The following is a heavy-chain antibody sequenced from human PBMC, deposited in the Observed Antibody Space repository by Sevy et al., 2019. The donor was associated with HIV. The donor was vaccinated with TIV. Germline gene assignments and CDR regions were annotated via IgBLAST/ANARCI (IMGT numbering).Heavy chain of an antibody. CDR2: IYPGDSDT. J-gene: IGHJ3*02. V-gene: IGHV5-51*01. Sequence: GESLKISCKGSGYSFTSYWIGWVRQMPGKGLEWMGIIYPGDSDTRYSPSFQGQVTISADKSISTAYLQWSSLKASDTAMYYCASEVVGPTKDNDAFDIWGQGTMVTVSS. D-gene: IGHD1-26*01. CDR3: ASEVVGPTKDNDAFDI. CDR1: GYSFTSYW.